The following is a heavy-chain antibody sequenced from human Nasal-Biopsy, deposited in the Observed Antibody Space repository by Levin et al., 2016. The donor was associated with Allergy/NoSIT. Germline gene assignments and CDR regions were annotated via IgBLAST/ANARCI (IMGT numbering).Heavy chain of an antibody. CDR2: FIGSRNT. CDR3: AKDPVPAHSGSGWYYFDF. CDR1: GFIFSNYA. J-gene: IGHJ4*02. Sequence: GGSLRLSCAASGFIFSNYAMTWVRQAPGKGLEWVSSFIGSRNTYYADSVKGRFTISRDNSKNTLYLQMDSLRAEDTAVYYCAKDPVPAHSGSGWYYFDFWGRGTLVTVSS. V-gene: IGHV3-23*01. D-gene: IGHD6-19*01.